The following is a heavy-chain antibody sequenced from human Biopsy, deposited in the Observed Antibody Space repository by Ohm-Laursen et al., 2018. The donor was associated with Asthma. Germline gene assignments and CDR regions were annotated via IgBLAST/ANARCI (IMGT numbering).Heavy chain of an antibody. J-gene: IGHJ4*01. D-gene: IGHD3/OR15-3a*01. CDR1: GFSLKIGAVG. CDR3: ARAIRLEDFLTGSFTSYFDK. Sequence: TQTLTLTFTFSGFSLKIGAVGVGWIRQPPGKAPECLAVIYWIDDKYYSPSLRNRLTVSKDTSRNRVVLAMTNMEPRDTATYFCARAIRLEDFLTGSFTSYFDKWDLGTLVSVS. CDR2: IYWIDDK. V-gene: IGHV2-5*01.